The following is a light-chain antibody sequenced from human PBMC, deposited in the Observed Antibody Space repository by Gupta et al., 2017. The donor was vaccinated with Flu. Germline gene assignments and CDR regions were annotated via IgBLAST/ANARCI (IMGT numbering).Light chain of an antibody. V-gene: IGKV3-20*01. Sequence: IVLTQSPGTLSLSPGERATLSCRASQTVSSSSLAWYQQRPGQAPRLLIYAATSRATGIPDRFSGSRSGTDFTFTITRLEPEDFAVYYCQHHDRPPLLIFGQGTRLEIK. CDR3: QHHDRPPLLI. J-gene: IGKJ5*01. CDR1: QTVSSSS. CDR2: AAT.